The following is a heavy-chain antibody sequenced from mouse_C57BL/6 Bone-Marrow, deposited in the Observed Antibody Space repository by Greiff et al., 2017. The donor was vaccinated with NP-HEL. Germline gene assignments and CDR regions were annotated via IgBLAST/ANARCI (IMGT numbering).Heavy chain of an antibody. CDR2: ISYSGST. V-gene: IGHV3-8*01. CDR3: ARFPTTVVSYWYFDV. CDR1: GYSITSDY. Sequence: EVKLMESGPGLAKPSQTLSLTCSVTGYSITSDYWNWIRKFPGNKLEYMGYISYSGSTYYNPSLKSRISITRDTSKNQYYLQLNSVTTEDTATYYCARFPTTVVSYWYFDVWGTGTTVTVSS. J-gene: IGHJ1*03. D-gene: IGHD1-1*01.